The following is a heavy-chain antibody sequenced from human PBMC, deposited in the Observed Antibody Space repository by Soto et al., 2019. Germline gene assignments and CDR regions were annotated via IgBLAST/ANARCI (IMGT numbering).Heavy chain of an antibody. D-gene: IGHD3-10*01. CDR2: IYYSGST. Sequence: SETLSLTCTVSGGSVSSGDYYWSWIRQPPGKGLEWIGNIYYSGSTNYNPSLKSRATISVDTSKNQFSLKVSSVTAADTAVYYCARRLNLGSFDHWGQGTLVTVSS. J-gene: IGHJ5*02. V-gene: IGHV4-61*08. CDR3: ARRLNLGSFDH. CDR1: GGSVSSGDYY.